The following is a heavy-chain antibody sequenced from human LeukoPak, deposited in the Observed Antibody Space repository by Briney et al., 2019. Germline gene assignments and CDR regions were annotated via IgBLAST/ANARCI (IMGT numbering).Heavy chain of an antibody. CDR2: ISSSSSYI. D-gene: IGHD2-8*01. V-gene: IGHV3-21*01. Sequence: GGSLRLSCAASGFTFSSYSMNWVRQAPGKGLEWVSSISSSSSYIYYADSVKGRFTISRDNAKNSLYLRMNSLRAEDTAVYYCARSGSRFRMVYVSGGIDYWGQGTLVTVSS. J-gene: IGHJ4*02. CDR1: GFTFSSYS. CDR3: ARSGSRFRMVYVSGGIDY.